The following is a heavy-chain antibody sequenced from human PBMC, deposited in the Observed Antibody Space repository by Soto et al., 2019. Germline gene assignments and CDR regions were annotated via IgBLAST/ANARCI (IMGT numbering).Heavy chain of an antibody. V-gene: IGHV4-34*01. CDR2: INHSGST. CDR1: GGSFSGYC. Sequence: SETLSLTCAVYGGSFSGYCWSWIRQPPGKGLEWIGEINHSGSTNYNPSLKSRVTISVDTSKNQFSLKLSSVTAADTAVYYCARAPGNNFDYWGQGTLVTVSS. J-gene: IGHJ4*02. CDR3: ARAPGNNFDY. D-gene: IGHD1-1*01.